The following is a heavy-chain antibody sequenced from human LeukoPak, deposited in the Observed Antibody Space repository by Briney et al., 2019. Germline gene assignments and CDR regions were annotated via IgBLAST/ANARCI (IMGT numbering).Heavy chain of an antibody. J-gene: IGHJ5*02. V-gene: IGHV4-34*01. CDR1: GGSSSGYY. CDR2: INHSGST. CDR3: AGHDYGDYVWENGFDP. D-gene: IGHD4-17*01. Sequence: PSETLSLTCAVYGGSSSGYYWSWIRQPPGKGLEWIGEINHSGSTNYNPSLKSRVTISVDTSKNQFSLKLSSVTAADTAMYYCAGHDYGDYVWENGFDPWGQGTLVTVSS.